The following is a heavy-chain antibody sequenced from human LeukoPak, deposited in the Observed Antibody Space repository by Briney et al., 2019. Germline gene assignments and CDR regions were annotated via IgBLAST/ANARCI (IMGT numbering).Heavy chain of an antibody. J-gene: IGHJ6*03. CDR3: AKKKRQLWHNYYYYYYMDV. CDR2: ISGSGGST. D-gene: IGHD5-18*01. Sequence: PGGSLRLSCAASGFTFSSYGMSWVRQAPGKGLEWVSAISGSGGSTYYADSVKGRFTISRDNSKNTLYLQMNSLRAEDTAVYYCAKKKRQLWHNYYYYYYMDVWGKGTTVTISS. CDR1: GFTFSSYG. V-gene: IGHV3-23*01.